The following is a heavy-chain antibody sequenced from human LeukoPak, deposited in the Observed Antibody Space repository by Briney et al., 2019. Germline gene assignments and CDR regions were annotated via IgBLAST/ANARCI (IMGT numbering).Heavy chain of an antibody. V-gene: IGHV6-1*01. Sequence: SQTLSLTCAISGDGVSSNSVAWRWIRQSPSRGLEWLGRTYYMSKWINEYADSVRSRITINPDTSKNQFSLQVNSVSPEDTAVYYCASWAHQGRWFGYWGQGTQVTVSS. CDR3: ASWAHQGRWFGY. CDR2: TYYMSKWIN. CDR1: GDGVSSNSVA. D-gene: IGHD3-16*01. J-gene: IGHJ4*02.